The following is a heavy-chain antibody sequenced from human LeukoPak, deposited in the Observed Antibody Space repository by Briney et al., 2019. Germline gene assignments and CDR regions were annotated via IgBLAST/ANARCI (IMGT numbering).Heavy chain of an antibody. J-gene: IGHJ4*02. CDR1: GYTFINYG. D-gene: IGHD2-2*01. CDR2: ISGYNGNT. Sequence: ASVKVSCKASGYTFINYGISWVRQAPGQGLEWTGWISGYNGNTNYAQKLQGRVTMTTDTSTSTAYMELRSLRSDDTAVYFCARDGPGYCSSTSCFDQNFDYWGQGTLATVSS. V-gene: IGHV1-18*01. CDR3: ARDGPGYCSSTSCFDQNFDY.